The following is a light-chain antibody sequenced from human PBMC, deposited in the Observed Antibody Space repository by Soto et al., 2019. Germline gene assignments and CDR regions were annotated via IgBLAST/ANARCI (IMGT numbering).Light chain of an antibody. CDR3: QQYNSYSGT. Sequence: DIQMTQSPSTLSASVGDTVTITCRASQRMSGWLAWHQQKPGKAPKLLIYDASSLESGVPSRFSGSGSGTEFTLTISSLQPDDFATYYCQQYNSYSGTFGQGTKVDSK. CDR2: DAS. V-gene: IGKV1-5*01. CDR1: QRMSGW. J-gene: IGKJ1*01.